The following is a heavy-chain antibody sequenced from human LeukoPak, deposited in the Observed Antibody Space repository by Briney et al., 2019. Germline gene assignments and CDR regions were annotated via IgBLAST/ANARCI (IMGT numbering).Heavy chain of an antibody. J-gene: IGHJ4*02. V-gene: IGHV3-15*01. Sequence: GGSLRLSCAASGFTFSDVWMNWVRQAPGKGVEWVGRIRSYGGTIEYAAPVKGRFTISRDDTKNTLYLQMNSLKTEDTALYFCSTTKNVASASDFWGQGTLVTVSS. D-gene: IGHD2-2*01. CDR1: GFTFSDVW. CDR3: STTKNVASASDF. CDR2: IRSYGGTI.